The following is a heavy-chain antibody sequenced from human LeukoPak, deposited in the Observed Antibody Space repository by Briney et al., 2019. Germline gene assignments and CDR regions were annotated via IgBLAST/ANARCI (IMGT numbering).Heavy chain of an antibody. J-gene: IGHJ4*02. Sequence: SETLSLTCAVYGGSFSGYYWSWVRQSPEKGLEWIGEINHSGGTNYKPSLKSRITISVDTSKNQFSLKLSSVTAADTATYYCSRHRGSGSPYFDYWGQGTLVTVSS. CDR3: SRHRGSGSPYFDY. CDR2: INHSGGT. D-gene: IGHD3-10*01. CDR1: GGSFSGYY. V-gene: IGHV4-34*01.